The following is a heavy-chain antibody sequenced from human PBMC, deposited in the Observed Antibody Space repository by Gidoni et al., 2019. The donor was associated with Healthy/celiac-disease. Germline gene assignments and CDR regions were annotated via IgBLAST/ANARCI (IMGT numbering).Heavy chain of an antibody. D-gene: IGHD5-18*01. CDR2: ISYDGSNK. Sequence: QVQLVESGGGVVQPGRSLRLSCAASGFTFSSYGMHWVRQAPGKGLEWVAVISYDGSNKYYADSVKGRFTISRDNSKNTQYLQMNSLRAEDTAVYYCAKDMSPRKKYFRGYSYGGFDYWGQGTLVTVSS. CDR3: AKDMSPRKKYFRGYSYGGFDY. J-gene: IGHJ4*02. CDR1: GFTFSSYG. V-gene: IGHV3-30*18.